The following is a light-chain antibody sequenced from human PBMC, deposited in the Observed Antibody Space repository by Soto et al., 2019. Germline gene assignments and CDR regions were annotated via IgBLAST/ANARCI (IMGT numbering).Light chain of an antibody. Sequence: DIQMTQSPSSLSASVGDRVTITCRASQSIVRYLNWYQQKPGKAPKLLIYAASSLQSGVPSRFSGSGSGTDFTLTISSLQPEDFATYYCQQSYSTPPLTFGGGTKVEIK. CDR2: AAS. J-gene: IGKJ4*01. CDR3: QQSYSTPPLT. CDR1: QSIVRY. V-gene: IGKV1-39*01.